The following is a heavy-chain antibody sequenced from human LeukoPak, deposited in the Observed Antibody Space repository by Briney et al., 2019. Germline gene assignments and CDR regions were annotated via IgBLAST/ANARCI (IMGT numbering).Heavy chain of an antibody. CDR3: AKDSFHYYDSSGYYYPGDY. CDR2: ISGSGGST. CDR1: GFTFSSYA. Sequence: PGGSLRLSCAASGFTFSSYAMSWVRQAPGKGLEWVSAISGSGGSTYYADSVKGRFTISRDNSKNPLCLQMNSLRAEDTAVYYCAKDSFHYYDSSGYYYPGDYWGQGTLVTVSS. D-gene: IGHD3-22*01. V-gene: IGHV3-23*01. J-gene: IGHJ4*02.